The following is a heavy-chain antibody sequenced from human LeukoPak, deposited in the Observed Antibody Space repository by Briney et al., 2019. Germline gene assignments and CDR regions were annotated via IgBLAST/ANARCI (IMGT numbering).Heavy chain of an antibody. Sequence: PSQTLSLTCTVSGASISAGFYWSWIRQHPGKGLEWIGHTYYSGSTYYNPSLESRVTISVDTSKNQFSLNLRSVTAADTAVYYCARTVEAVWGAPYYFDYWGQGTLVTVSS. V-gene: IGHV4-31*03. J-gene: IGHJ4*02. CDR2: TYYSGST. CDR3: ARTVEAVWGAPYYFDY. D-gene: IGHD3-10*02. CDR1: GASISAGFY.